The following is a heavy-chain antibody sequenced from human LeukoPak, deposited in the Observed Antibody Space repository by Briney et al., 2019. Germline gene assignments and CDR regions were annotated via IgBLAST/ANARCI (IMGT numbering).Heavy chain of an antibody. J-gene: IGHJ4*02. CDR3: ARVASGYYYIRG. V-gene: IGHV3-30*02. D-gene: IGHD3-22*01. Sequence: GGSLRLSCAASGFTFSNFGMHWVRQAPGKGLEWVAFIRFDGNNEEYADSVKGRFTISRDNSKNTLYLQMNSLRAEDTAVYYCARVASGYYYIRGWGQGTLVTVSS. CDR2: IRFDGNNE. CDR1: GFTFSNFG.